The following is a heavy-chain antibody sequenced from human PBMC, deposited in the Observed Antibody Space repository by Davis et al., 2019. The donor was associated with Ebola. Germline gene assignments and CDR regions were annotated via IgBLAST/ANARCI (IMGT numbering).Heavy chain of an antibody. D-gene: IGHD6-6*01. Sequence: GESLKISCKGSGYGFTNYWIAWVRQMPGRGLEWMGIIYPDDSDTRYSPSFQGQVTISADKSISTAYLQWSSLKASDTAMYYCARHSEYSSSSGAFDIWGQGTMVTVSS. CDR3: ARHSEYSSSSGAFDI. V-gene: IGHV5-51*01. CDR2: IYPDDSDT. J-gene: IGHJ3*02. CDR1: GYGFTNYW.